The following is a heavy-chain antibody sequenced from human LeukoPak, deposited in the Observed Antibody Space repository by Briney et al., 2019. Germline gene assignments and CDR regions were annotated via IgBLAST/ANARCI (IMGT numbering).Heavy chain of an antibody. Sequence: EASVKVSCKASGYTFTGYYMHWVRQAPGQGLEWMGWINPNSGGTNYAQKFQGRVTMTRDTSISTAYMELSRLRSDDTAVYYCARDITRDSSGYYYPDAFDIWGQGTMVTVSS. CDR2: INPNSGGT. V-gene: IGHV1-2*02. CDR3: ARDITRDSSGYYYPDAFDI. J-gene: IGHJ3*02. CDR1: GYTFTGYY. D-gene: IGHD3-22*01.